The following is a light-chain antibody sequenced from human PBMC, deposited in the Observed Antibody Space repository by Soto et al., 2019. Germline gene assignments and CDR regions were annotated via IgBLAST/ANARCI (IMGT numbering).Light chain of an antibody. J-gene: IGKJ1*01. Sequence: EIVLTQSPGTLSLSPGERATLSCRASQSVSSSYLAWYQQQPGQAPRLLIYGASSRATGIPDRFSGSGSGTDFTLTISRLEPEDCAVYYCQQYGSSPQTFRQGTKVEIK. V-gene: IGKV3-20*01. CDR1: QSVSSSY. CDR2: GAS. CDR3: QQYGSSPQT.